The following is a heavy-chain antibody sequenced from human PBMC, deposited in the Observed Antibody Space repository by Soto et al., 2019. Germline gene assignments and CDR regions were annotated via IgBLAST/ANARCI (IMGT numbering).Heavy chain of an antibody. Sequence: SVKVSCKASGFTFTSSAVHWVRQARGQRLEWIGWIVVGSGNTNYAQKFQERVTITRDMSTSTAYMELSSLRSEDTAVYYCAAGYDFWSGYYHRGFGYWGQGTLVTVSS. CDR1: GFTFTSSA. J-gene: IGHJ4*02. CDR2: IVVGSGNT. V-gene: IGHV1-58*01. D-gene: IGHD3-3*01. CDR3: AAGYDFWSGYYHRGFGY.